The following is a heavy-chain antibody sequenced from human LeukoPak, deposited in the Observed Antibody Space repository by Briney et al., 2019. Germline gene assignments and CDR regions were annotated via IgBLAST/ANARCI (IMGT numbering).Heavy chain of an antibody. CDR1: GFTFSSYS. Sequence: GGSLRLSCAASGFTFSSYSMNWVRQAPGKGLEWVSSISSSSSYIYYADSVKGRFTISRDNAKNSLYLQMNSLRAEDTAVYYCATAEYCSTSCYTSDDAFDIWGQGTMVTVSS. J-gene: IGHJ3*02. D-gene: IGHD2-2*02. V-gene: IGHV3-21*01. CDR3: ATAEYCSTSCYTSDDAFDI. CDR2: ISSSSSYI.